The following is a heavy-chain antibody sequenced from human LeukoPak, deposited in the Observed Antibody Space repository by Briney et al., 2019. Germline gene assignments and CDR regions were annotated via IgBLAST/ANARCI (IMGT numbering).Heavy chain of an antibody. CDR2: IWYDGNSK. J-gene: IGHJ4*02. CDR1: GFTFSTYT. D-gene: IGHD2-15*01. Sequence: GGSLRLSCAASGFTFSTYTMHWVRQAPGKGLEWVALIWYDGNSKYYADSVKGRFTISRGNSKNTLYLQLNSLRAEDTAVYYCARQHCSGGDCYFFDWGQGTLVTVSS. CDR3: ARQHCSGGDCYFFD. V-gene: IGHV3-33*08.